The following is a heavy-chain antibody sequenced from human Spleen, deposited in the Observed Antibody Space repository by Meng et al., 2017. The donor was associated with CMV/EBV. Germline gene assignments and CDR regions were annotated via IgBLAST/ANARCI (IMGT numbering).Heavy chain of an antibody. D-gene: IGHD5-24*01. J-gene: IGHJ6*02. CDR2: ISSSSSYI. V-gene: IGHV3-21*01. CDR3: ARFVESSPYYYYGMDV. CDR1: GFTFSSYS. Sequence: GESLKISCAASGFTFSSYSMNWVRQAPGKGLEWVSSISSSSSYIYYADSVKGRFTISRDNAKNSLYLQMNSLRAEDTAVYYCARFVESSPYYYYGMDVWGQGTTVTVSS.